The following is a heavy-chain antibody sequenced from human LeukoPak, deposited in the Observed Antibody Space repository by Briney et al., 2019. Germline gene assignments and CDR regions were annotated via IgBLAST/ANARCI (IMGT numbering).Heavy chain of an antibody. V-gene: IGHV1-2*06. Sequence: ASVKVSCKASGYTFTGYYIHWVRQTPGQGLEWMGRISPSSGGTNYPQKFQGRVTMTRDTSISTAYMELRRLGSDDTAVYYCAREGDNSGYQPFDYWGQGTLITVSS. CDR3: AREGDNSGYQPFDY. D-gene: IGHD3-22*01. CDR1: GYTFTGYY. CDR2: ISPSSGGT. J-gene: IGHJ4*02.